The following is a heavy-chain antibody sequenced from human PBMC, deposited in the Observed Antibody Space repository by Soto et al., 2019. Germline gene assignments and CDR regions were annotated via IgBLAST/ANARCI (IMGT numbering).Heavy chain of an antibody. Sequence: GGSLRLSCAASGFTFSSYAMSWVRQAPGKGLEWVSAISGSGGSTYYADSVKGRFTISRDNSKNTLYLQMNSLRAEDTAVYYCAKEDPPGRSTRHRWFDYWGQGTLVTVSS. CDR1: GFTFSSYA. J-gene: IGHJ4*02. V-gene: IGHV3-23*01. CDR3: AKEDPPGRSTRHRWFDY. CDR2: ISGSGGST.